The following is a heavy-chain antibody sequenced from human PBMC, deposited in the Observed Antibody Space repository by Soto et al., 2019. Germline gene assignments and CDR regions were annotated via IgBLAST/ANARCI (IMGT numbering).Heavy chain of an antibody. D-gene: IGHD2-15*01. CDR1: GGSFSGYY. CDR2: INHSGST. CDR3: ARGRRGGYCSGGSCYVFDY. J-gene: IGHJ4*02. Sequence: SETLSLTCAVYGGSFSGYYWSWIRQPPGKGLEWIEEINHSGSTNYNPSLKSRVTISVDTSKNQFSLKLSSVTAADTAVYYCARGRRGGYCSGGSCYVFDYWGQGTLVTVSS. V-gene: IGHV4-34*01.